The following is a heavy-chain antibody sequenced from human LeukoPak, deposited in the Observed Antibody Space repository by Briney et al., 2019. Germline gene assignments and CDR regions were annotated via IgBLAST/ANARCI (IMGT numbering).Heavy chain of an antibody. Sequence: GGSLRLSCAASGFTFSDYYMSWIRQAPGKGLEWVSYISSISSYTNYADSVKGRFPISRDNAKNSLYLQMNSLRAEDTAVYYCARDLHESDYWGQGTLVTVSS. CDR1: GFTFSDYY. J-gene: IGHJ4*02. CDR2: ISSISSYT. CDR3: ARDLHESDY. V-gene: IGHV3-11*06. D-gene: IGHD4-11*01.